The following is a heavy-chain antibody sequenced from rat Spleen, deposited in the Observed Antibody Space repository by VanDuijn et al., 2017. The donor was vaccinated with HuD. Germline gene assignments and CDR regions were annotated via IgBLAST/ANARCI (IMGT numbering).Heavy chain of an antibody. CDR1: GFTFSDYG. Sequence: EVQMVESSGGLVQPGRSLKLSCAASGFTFSDYGMAWVRQAPTKGLEWVATISYGDSSGHSSTYYRDSLKGRFTISRDNAKSTLSLQMDSLRSDDTATYYCARRHYGYTDYFDYWGQGVMVTVSS. V-gene: IGHV5-29*01. D-gene: IGHD1-9*01. CDR3: ARRHYGYTDYFDY. J-gene: IGHJ2*01. CDR2: ISYGDSSGHSST.